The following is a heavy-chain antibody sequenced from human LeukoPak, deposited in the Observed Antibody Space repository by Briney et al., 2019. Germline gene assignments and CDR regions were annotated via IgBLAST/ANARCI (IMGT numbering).Heavy chain of an antibody. D-gene: IGHD2-2*03. CDR3: ARGSLGSKYNWFDP. CDR2: IYYSGST. V-gene: IGHV4-59*01. J-gene: IGHJ5*02. Sequence: KTSETLSLTCTVSGGSISSYYWSWIRQPPGKGLEWIGYIYYSGSTNYNPSLKSRVTISVDTSKNQFSLKLSSVTAADTAVYYCARGSLGSKYNWFDPWGQGTLVTVSS. CDR1: GGSISSYY.